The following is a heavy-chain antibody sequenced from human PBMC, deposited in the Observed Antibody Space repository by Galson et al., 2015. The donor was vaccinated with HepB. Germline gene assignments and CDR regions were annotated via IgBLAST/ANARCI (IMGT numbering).Heavy chain of an antibody. Sequence: LSLTCSVSGGSISTGDYYWSWIRQHPGKGLEWIGYIYYSGSTSYNASLKSRVTISVDTSRGQFSLKLSSVTAADTAVYYCARVRGDYYLFDYWGQGPRSPSPQ. CDR2: IYYSGST. V-gene: IGHV4-31*03. J-gene: IGHJ4*02. CDR3: ARVRGDYYLFDY. D-gene: IGHD3-22*01. CDR1: GGSISTGDYY.